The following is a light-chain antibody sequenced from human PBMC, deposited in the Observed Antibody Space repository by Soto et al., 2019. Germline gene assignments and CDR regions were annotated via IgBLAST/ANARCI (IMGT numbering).Light chain of an antibody. J-gene: IGKJ5*01. V-gene: IGKV1-33*01. CDR1: QDISHY. CDR3: QQYDNLPPWIFT. Sequence: DIQMTQSPSSLSASVGDRVTITCQASQDISHYLNWYQQKPGKAPKLLIYDASNLEKGVPSRFSGSGSGTDFTFTISGLQPEDIATYDCQQYDNLPPWIFTFGQGTRLEIK. CDR2: DAS.